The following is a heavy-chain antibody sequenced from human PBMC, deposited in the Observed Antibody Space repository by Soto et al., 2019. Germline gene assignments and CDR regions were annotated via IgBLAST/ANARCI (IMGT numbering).Heavy chain of an antibody. Sequence: QVQLVQSGAEVKKPGASVKVSCKTSGYTFTSSGISWVRQAPGQGLEWMGWISAYNGNTNYAQKLQGRVTMTTDTSTSTVYMEMMSHRSDYTAVYYCARDMRGDYGDYACNYWGQGTLVTVSS. D-gene: IGHD4-17*01. CDR2: ISAYNGNT. CDR3: ARDMRGDYGDYACNY. J-gene: IGHJ4*02. CDR1: GYTFTSSG. V-gene: IGHV1-18*01.